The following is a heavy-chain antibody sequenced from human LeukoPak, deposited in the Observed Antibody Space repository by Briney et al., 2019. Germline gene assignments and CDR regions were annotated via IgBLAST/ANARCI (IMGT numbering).Heavy chain of an antibody. CDR3: ARGPYSSPTIDY. D-gene: IGHD6-13*01. CDR2: IIPIFGTA. CDR1: GGTFSSYA. J-gene: IGHJ4*02. Sequence: GASVKVSCKASGGTFSSYAISWVRQAPGQGLEWMGGIIPIFGTANYAQKFQGRVTITTDESTSTAYMELSSLRSEDTAVYYCARGPYSSPTIDYWGQGTLVTVSS. V-gene: IGHV1-69*05.